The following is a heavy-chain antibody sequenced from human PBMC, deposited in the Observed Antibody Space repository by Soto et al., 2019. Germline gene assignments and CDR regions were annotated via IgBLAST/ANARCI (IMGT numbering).Heavy chain of an antibody. J-gene: IGHJ4*02. V-gene: IGHV1-18*01. CDR1: GYTFTSYG. Sequence: QVQLVQSGAEVKKPGASVKVSCKASGYTFTSYGISWVRQAPGQGLEWMGWISAYNGNTNYAQKLQGRVTMTTDTSTSTAYMELRSLRSDETAVYYCARDHIITMVRGGGDKKIDYWGQGPLVTVSS. CDR2: ISAYNGNT. D-gene: IGHD3-10*01. CDR3: ARDHIITMVRGGGDKKIDY.